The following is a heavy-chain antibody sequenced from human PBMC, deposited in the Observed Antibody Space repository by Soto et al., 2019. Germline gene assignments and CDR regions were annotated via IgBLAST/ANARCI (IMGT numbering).Heavy chain of an antibody. J-gene: IGHJ4*02. CDR1: GGSISSGGYS. V-gene: IGHV4-30-2*05. CDR3: ARGPSADKIDY. D-gene: IGHD3-3*01. CDR2: IYHSGST. Sequence: SETLSLTCAVSGGSISSGGYSWSWIRQPPGKGLEWIGYIYHSGSTYYNPSLKSRTAISVDTSRNQFSLRLTSVTAADTAVYYCARGPSADKIDYWGQGTLVTVSS.